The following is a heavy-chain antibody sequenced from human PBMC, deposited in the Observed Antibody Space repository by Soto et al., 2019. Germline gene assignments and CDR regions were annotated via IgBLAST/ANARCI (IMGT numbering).Heavy chain of an antibody. Sequence: GGSLRLSCAASGFTFSSYGMHWVRQAPGKGLEWVAVISYDGSNKYYADSVKGRFTISRDNSKNTLYLQMASLRVEDTAVYYCARGDVGAFDLWGQGTMVTVSS. CDR1: GFTFSSYG. J-gene: IGHJ3*01. CDR2: ISYDGSNK. V-gene: IGHV3-30*03. CDR3: ARGDVGAFDL. D-gene: IGHD1-26*01.